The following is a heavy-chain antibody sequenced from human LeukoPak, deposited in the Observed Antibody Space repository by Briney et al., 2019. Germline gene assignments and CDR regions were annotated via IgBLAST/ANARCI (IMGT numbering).Heavy chain of an antibody. Sequence: GGSLRLSCAASGFPFSSYWMSWVRQAPGKGLEWVANIKQDGSEKYYVDSVKGRFTISRDNAKNSLYLQMNSLRAEDTAVYYCARLAADWFDPWGQGTLVTVSS. CDR2: IKQDGSEK. CDR1: GFPFSSYW. J-gene: IGHJ5*02. CDR3: ARLAADWFDP. D-gene: IGHD6-13*01. V-gene: IGHV3-7*03.